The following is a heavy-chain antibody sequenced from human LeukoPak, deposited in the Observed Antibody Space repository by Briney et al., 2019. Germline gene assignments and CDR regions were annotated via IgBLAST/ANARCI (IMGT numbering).Heavy chain of an antibody. CDR1: GFTFSSYA. CDR2: ISGSGGST. D-gene: IGHD5-12*01. J-gene: IGHJ4*02. V-gene: IGHV3-23*01. CDR3: AKERGDIVATTQD. Sequence: GGSLRLSCAASGFTFSSYAMTWVRQTPGRGGEGVSAISGSGGSTYYTKSVKGRFTISRDNSKNALYLQMTSLRAEDTAVYYCAKERGDIVATTQDCVQGTLVTVSS.